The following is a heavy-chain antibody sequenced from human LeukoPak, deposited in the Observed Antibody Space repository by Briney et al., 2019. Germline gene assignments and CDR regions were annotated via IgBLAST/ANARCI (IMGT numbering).Heavy chain of an antibody. J-gene: IGHJ3*02. D-gene: IGHD4-17*01. V-gene: IGHV4-59*11. CDR2: ISYSGST. Sequence: SETLSLTCTVSGGSIISHYWRWIRQPPGKGLEGIGYISYSGSTNYHPSLQSRVTISIDTSRNQFSLRLSSVSAADTAVYYCARDLVTVTKGFDIWGQGTMVSVSS. CDR3: ARDLVTVTKGFDI. CDR1: GGSIISHY.